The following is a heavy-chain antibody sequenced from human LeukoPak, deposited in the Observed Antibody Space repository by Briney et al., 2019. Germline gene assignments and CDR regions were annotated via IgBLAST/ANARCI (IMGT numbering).Heavy chain of an antibody. CDR1: GFTFSTYS. V-gene: IGHV3-48*01. Sequence: GGSLRLSCVASGFTFSTYSMNWVRQAPGKGLEWVSYISSSSSTTYYADSVKGRFTISRDNAKNSLYLQMNSLRAEDTAVYYCARDWVPYSNLAIDYWGQGTLVTVSS. CDR3: ARDWVPYSNLAIDY. D-gene: IGHD6-13*01. CDR2: ISSSSSTT. J-gene: IGHJ4*02.